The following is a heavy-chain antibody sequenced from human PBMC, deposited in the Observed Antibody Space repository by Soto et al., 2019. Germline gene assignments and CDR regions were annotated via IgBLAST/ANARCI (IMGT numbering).Heavy chain of an antibody. V-gene: IGHV4-4*07. Sequence: SETLSLTCTVSGDPITSYFWSWIRQPAGKGLEWIGHMFPGGTTSHDTSLKSRVSMSIDTSKNQFSLTLTSVTAADTAVYYCARTLSGFTYGSRQFYFDYWGQGTLVTVSS. J-gene: IGHJ4*02. D-gene: IGHD3-10*01. CDR2: MFPGGTT. CDR3: ARTLSGFTYGSRQFYFDY. CDR1: GDPITSYF.